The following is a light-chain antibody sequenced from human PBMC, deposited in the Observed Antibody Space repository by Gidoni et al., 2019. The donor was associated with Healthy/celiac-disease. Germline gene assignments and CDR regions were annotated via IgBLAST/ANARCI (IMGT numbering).Light chain of an antibody. J-gene: IGKJ2*01. CDR3: QQYGSSPYT. Sequence: EIVLTQSAGTLSLSPGERATLSCRASQSVTANYLAWYQQKPGQAPRLLIFHASSRATGIPDRFSGSGSGTDFTLTISRLEPEAFAVYYCQQYGSSPYTFGQGTKLEI. V-gene: IGKV3-20*01. CDR1: QSVTANY. CDR2: HAS.